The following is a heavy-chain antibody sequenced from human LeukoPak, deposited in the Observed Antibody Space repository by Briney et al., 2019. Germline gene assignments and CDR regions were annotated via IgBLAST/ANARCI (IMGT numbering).Heavy chain of an antibody. D-gene: IGHD6-19*01. Sequence: SGPTLVKPTQTLTLTCSFSGFSLSSSAVGVNWIRRPPGNALEWLALIYWNDDNHYSPSLRSRLTITKDTSKNQVVLTMTNMDPVDTATYYCTHGSGWMSDFWGQGIPVTVSS. CDR3: THGSGWMSDF. J-gene: IGHJ4*02. CDR2: IYWNDDN. CDR1: GFSLSSSAVG. V-gene: IGHV2-5*01.